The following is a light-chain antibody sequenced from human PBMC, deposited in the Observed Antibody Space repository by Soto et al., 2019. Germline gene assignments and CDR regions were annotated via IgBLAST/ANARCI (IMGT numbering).Light chain of an antibody. CDR3: QSYDSSLSAVV. J-gene: IGLJ2*01. CDR1: SSNIGADYN. Sequence: QSVLTQPPSVSGAPGQRVTFSCTGSSSNIGADYNVHWYQQLPGTAPKLLIYGSSNRPSGVPDRFSGSRSGTSASLAITGLQAEDEADYYCQSYDSSLSAVVFGGGTKLTVL. V-gene: IGLV1-40*01. CDR2: GSS.